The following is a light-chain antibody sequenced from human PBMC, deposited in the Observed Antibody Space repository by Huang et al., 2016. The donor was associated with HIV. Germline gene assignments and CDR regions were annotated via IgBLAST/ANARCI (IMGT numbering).Light chain of an antibody. V-gene: IGKV3-11*01. J-gene: IGKJ4*01. CDR2: YAS. CDR1: QSVSSY. Sequence: EIVLTQSPATLSLSPGERPTLSCRASQSVSSYLAWYQQKPGKGPRLLIYYASSRATANPARLRGCGSGTDFTLTISNIEPEDFAVYYCQQRSIWAPITFGGGTKVEIK. CDR3: QQRSIWAPIT.